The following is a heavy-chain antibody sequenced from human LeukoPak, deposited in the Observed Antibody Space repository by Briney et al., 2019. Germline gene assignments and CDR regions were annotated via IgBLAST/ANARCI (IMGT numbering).Heavy chain of an antibody. CDR2: IKQDGCEI. J-gene: IGHJ4*02. CDR3: ARVVRTAGIAAATLNVQIFDY. CDR1: GFTFSSYW. V-gene: IGHV3-7*03. D-gene: IGHD6-13*01. Sequence: GGSLRLSCAASGFTFSSYWMSWVRHAPGKGLEWVANIKQDGCEIYYVDSVKGRFTISRNNAKNSLYLQMNSLRAEDTAVYYCARVVRTAGIAAATLNVQIFDYWGQGTLVTVSS.